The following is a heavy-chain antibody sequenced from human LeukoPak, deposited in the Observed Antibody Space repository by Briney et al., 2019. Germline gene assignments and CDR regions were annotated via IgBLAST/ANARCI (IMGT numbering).Heavy chain of an antibody. CDR1: GASISSHY. Sequence: PSETLSLTCTVSGASISSHYWSWVRQPPGKGLEWIGYMFDSESTKDNPSLKSRITLSADTSKNQFSLRLSSVTAADTAVYYCATIKRGSIYGYFDFWGQGILVTVSS. D-gene: IGHD5-18*01. J-gene: IGHJ4*02. CDR2: MFDSEST. V-gene: IGHV4-59*11. CDR3: ATIKRGSIYGYFDF.